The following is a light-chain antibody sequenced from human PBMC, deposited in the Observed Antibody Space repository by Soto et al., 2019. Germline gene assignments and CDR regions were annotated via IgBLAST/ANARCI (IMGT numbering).Light chain of an antibody. CDR2: GNN. J-gene: IGLJ3*02. CDR1: SSNIGSNS. Sequence: QLVLTQSPSASGTPGQRVTISCSGSSSNIGSNSVNWYQKFPATAPKLLIYGNNQRPSGVPDRFSGSKSGTSASLAISGLHSEDEADYYCAAWDDSLNGVVFGGGTKLTVL. CDR3: AAWDDSLNGVV. V-gene: IGLV1-44*01.